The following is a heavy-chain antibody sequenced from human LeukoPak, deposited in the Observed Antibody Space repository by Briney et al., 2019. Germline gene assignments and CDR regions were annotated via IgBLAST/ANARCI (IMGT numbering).Heavy chain of an antibody. CDR1: GGSISSGGYS. Sequence: SETLSLTCAASGGSISSGGYSWSWIRQPPGKGLEWIGYIYHSGSTYYNPSLKSRVTISVDRSKNQFSLKLSSVTAADTAVYYCARDNGYGLDYWGQGTLVTVSS. CDR2: IYHSGST. J-gene: IGHJ4*02. V-gene: IGHV4-30-2*01. CDR3: ARDNGYGLDY. D-gene: IGHD3-10*01.